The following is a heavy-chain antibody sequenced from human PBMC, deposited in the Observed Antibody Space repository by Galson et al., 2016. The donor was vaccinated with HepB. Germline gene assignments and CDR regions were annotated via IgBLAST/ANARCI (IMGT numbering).Heavy chain of an antibody. Sequence: SETLSLTCTVSGGSISTSSHYGGWIRQPPGKGLEWIVSVSYSGTTYYNPSLKSRVTTSVDTSKNQFSLKLRSVTAADTAVYYCARIFPYTNYVGSFDYWGQGALVTVPS. CDR3: ARIFPYTNYVGSFDY. D-gene: IGHD4-11*01. V-gene: IGHV4-39*01. CDR2: VSYSGTT. CDR1: GGSISTSSHY. J-gene: IGHJ4*02.